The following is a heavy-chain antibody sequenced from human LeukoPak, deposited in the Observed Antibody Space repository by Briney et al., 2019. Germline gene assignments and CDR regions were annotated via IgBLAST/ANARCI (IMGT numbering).Heavy chain of an antibody. V-gene: IGHV1-69*05. CDR1: GGTFSSYA. D-gene: IGHD3-9*01. CDR2: IIPIFGTA. Sequence: ASVKVSCKASGGTFSSYAISWVRQAPGQGLEWMGGIIPIFGTANYAQKFQGRVTITTDESTSTAYMELSSLRSEDTAVYYCARDPSRLGLDWYFDLWGRGTLVTVSS. J-gene: IGHJ2*01. CDR3: ARDPSRLGLDWYFDL.